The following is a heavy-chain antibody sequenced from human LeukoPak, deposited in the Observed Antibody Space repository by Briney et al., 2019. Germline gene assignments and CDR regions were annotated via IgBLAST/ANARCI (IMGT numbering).Heavy chain of an antibody. J-gene: IGHJ5*02. V-gene: IGHV3-11*01. D-gene: IGHD3-10*01. Sequence: GGSLRLSCAASGFTFSDYYMSWIRQAPGKGLEWVSYSSGSSIYYADFVKGRFTISRDNAKNSLYLQMSSLRSEDTAVYYCAREVDGSGSRHGPKVNWFDPWGQGTLVTVSS. CDR3: AREVDGSGSRHGPKVNWFDP. CDR1: GFTFSDYY. CDR2: SSGSSI.